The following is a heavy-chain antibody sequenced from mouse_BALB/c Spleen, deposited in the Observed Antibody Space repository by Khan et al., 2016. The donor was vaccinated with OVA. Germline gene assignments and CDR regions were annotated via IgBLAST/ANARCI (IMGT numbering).Heavy chain of an antibody. CDR1: GYTFTNYG. CDR2: INTYTGNP. J-gene: IGHJ4*01. D-gene: IGHD2-10*01. Sequence: VQLVESGPELKKPGETVKISCKASGYTFTNYGMNWVQQAPGKGLKWMGWINTYTGNPTYADDFKGRFAFSLETSASTAYLQINNLKDEDTATYFCARPPYCSYVMGYWGQGTSVTVSS. V-gene: IGHV9-3-1*01. CDR3: ARPPYCSYVMGY.